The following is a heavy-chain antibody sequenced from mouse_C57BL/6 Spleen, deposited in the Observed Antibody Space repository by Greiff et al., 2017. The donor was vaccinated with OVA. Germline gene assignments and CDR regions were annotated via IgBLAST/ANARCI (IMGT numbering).Heavy chain of an antibody. CDR1: GYTFTDYN. CDR3: ARSPFITTVVATPEGYFDV. V-gene: IGHV1-18*01. Sequence: EVQLQQSGPELVKPGASVKIPCKASGYTFTDYNMDWVKQSHGKSLEWIGDINPNNGGTIYNQKFKGKATLTVDKSSSTAYMELRSLTSEDTAVYYCARSPFITTVVATPEGYFDVWGTGTTVTVSS. J-gene: IGHJ1*03. CDR2: INPNNGGT. D-gene: IGHD1-1*01.